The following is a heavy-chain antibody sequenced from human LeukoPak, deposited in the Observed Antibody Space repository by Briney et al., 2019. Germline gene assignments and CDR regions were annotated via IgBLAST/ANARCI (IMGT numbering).Heavy chain of an antibody. D-gene: IGHD3-3*01. CDR2: IYYSGST. J-gene: IGHJ5*02. V-gene: IGHV4-59*01. Sequence: PSETLSLTCTVSGGSISSYYWSWLRQPPGKGLEWIGYIYYSGSTNYNPSLKSRVTISVDTSKNQFSLKLSSVTAADTAVYYCARIRGVARGGWFDPWGQGTLVTVSS. CDR3: ARIRGVARGGWFDP. CDR1: GGSISSYY.